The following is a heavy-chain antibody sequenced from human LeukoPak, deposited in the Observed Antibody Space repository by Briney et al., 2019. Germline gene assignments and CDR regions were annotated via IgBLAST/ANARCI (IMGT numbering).Heavy chain of an antibody. CDR2: IIPIFGTA. V-gene: IGHV1-69*06. Sequence: SVKVSCKASGYTFTGYYMHWVRQAPGQGLEWMGGIIPIFGTANYAQKFQGRVTITADKSTSTAYMELSSLRSEDTAVYYCADIAVAGTDLEEEASHWGQGTLVTVSS. D-gene: IGHD6-19*01. CDR3: ADIAVAGTDLEEEASH. J-gene: IGHJ4*02. CDR1: GYTFTGYY.